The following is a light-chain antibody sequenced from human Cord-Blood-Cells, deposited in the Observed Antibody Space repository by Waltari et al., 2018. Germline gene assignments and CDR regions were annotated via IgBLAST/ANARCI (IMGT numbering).Light chain of an antibody. V-gene: IGLV6-57*03. CDR2: EDN. Sequence: NFMLTQPHSVSESPGKTVTISCTRSSGSIASNYVQWYQQRPGSAPTTVIYEDNQRPPGVPDRFSVSIDSSSNSASLTISGLKTEDEADYYCQSYDSSNWVFGGGTKLTVL. CDR1: SGSIASNY. J-gene: IGLJ3*02. CDR3: QSYDSSNWV.